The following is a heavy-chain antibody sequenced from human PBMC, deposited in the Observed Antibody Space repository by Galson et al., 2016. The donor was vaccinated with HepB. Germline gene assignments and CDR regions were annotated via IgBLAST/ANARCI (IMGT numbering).Heavy chain of an antibody. CDR3: ARFVEPDSSFDF. D-gene: IGHD6-6*01. V-gene: IGHV3-7*01. CDR1: GATVSLNY. J-gene: IGHJ4*02. CDR2: IEEDGSDM. Sequence: SLRLSCAASGATVSLNYMSWVRQAPGKGLEWVANIEEDGSDMFRVESVRGRFIISRDNTKNSLHLRMDSLRVDDTAVYYCARFVEPDSSFDFWGQGTLVTVSS.